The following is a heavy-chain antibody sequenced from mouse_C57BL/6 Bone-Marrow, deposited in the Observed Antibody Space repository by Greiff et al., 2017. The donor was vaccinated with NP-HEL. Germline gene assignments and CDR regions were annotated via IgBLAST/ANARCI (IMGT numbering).Heavy chain of an antibody. CDR3: ARIPIYYDYDGYYAMDY. V-gene: IGHV8-8*01. CDR1: GFSLRTFGMG. D-gene: IGHD2-4*01. Sequence: QVTLKVSGPGILQPSQTLSLTCSFSGFSLRTFGMGVGWIRQPSGKGLEWLAHIWWADDKSYNPALKSRLTISKDTSKNQVFLKIANVDTADTATYYCARIPIYYDYDGYYAMDYWGQGTSVTVSS. J-gene: IGHJ4*01. CDR2: IWWADDK.